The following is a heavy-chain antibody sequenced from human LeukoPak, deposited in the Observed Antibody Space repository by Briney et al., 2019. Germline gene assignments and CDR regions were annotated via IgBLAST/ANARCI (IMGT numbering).Heavy chain of an antibody. J-gene: IGHJ4*02. CDR1: GGSISSGGYS. CDR2: IYHSGST. V-gene: IGHV4-30-2*01. Sequence: KTSETLSLTCAVSGGSISSGGYSWSWLRQPPGKGLEWIGYIYHSGSTYYNPSLKSRVTISVDRSKNQFSLKLSSVTAADTAVYYCASAYPALNYFDYWGQGTLATVSS. CDR3: ASAYPALNYFDY.